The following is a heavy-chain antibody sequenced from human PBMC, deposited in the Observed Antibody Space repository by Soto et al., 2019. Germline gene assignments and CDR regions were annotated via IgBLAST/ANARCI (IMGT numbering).Heavy chain of an antibody. CDR1: GYTFTGYH. Sequence: ASVKVSCKASGYTFTGYHMHWVRQAPGQGLEWMGWINPNSGGTNYAQKFQGRVTMTRDTSISTAYMELSRLRSDDTAVYYCARKLELRGSYYYYYDMDVWGQGTTVTSP. CDR2: INPNSGGT. CDR3: ARKLELRGSYYYYYDMDV. D-gene: IGHD1-7*01. J-gene: IGHJ6*02. V-gene: IGHV1-2*02.